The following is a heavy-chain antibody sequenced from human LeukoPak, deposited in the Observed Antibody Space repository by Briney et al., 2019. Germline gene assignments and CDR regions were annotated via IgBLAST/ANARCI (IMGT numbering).Heavy chain of an antibody. D-gene: IGHD4-11*01. CDR1: GFIFSGSA. CDR2: IRSKANSYAT. J-gene: IGHJ6*03. CDR3: TKTVPSGHYYYMDV. V-gene: IGHV3-73*01. Sequence: PGGSLKLSCAASGFIFSGSAIHWVRQASGKGLEWVGRIRSKANSYATVYAASVQGRFTISRDDSKNTAYLQMSSLKTDDTAVYYCTKTVPSGHYYYMDVWGKGTTVTVSS.